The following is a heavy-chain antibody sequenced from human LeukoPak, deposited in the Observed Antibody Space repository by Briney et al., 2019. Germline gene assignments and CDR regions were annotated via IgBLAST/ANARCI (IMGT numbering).Heavy chain of an antibody. Sequence: SVKVSCKASGFTFTSSAVQRVRQTRGQGLEWIGWIVVGSGNTNYAQKFQERVTINRDMSTSTAYMELNSLRSEDTAVYYCATDDVTTGTKTALGYWGQGTLVTVSS. CDR3: ATDDVTTGTKTALGY. D-gene: IGHD1-1*01. CDR2: IVVGSGNT. CDR1: GFTFTSSA. J-gene: IGHJ4*02. V-gene: IGHV1-58*01.